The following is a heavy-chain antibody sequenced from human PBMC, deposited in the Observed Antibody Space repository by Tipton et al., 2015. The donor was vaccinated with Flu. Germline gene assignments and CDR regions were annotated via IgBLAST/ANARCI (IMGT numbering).Heavy chain of an antibody. CDR2: ILISGST. D-gene: IGHD3-10*01. Sequence: TLSLTCSVSGVSVTVGTYFWSWIRQPAGKGLEWIGRILISGSTNYNPSLESRVTLSMDTSKKQVSLKLASVTAADTAVYYCARDVGSTRFFDPGGPGILVTVSS. J-gene: IGHJ5*01. V-gene: IGHV4-61*02. CDR1: GVSVTVGTYF. CDR3: ARDVGSTRFFDP.